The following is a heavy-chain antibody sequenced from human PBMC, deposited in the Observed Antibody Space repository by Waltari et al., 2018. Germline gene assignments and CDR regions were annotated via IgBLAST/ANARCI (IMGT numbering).Heavy chain of an antibody. Sequence: EVQLVESGGALVQPGRSLRLSCATSGFTYDDFAMHWVRQVPGSGLEWVEGITWNSGKVDYAGSVKGRFTISRDNAKNLLFLQMNSLRPEDTALYYCTKDLTHTNYEGFANWGLGTLVTVSS. CDR2: ITWNSGKV. CDR1: GFTYDDFA. CDR3: TKDLTHTNYEGFAN. D-gene: IGHD3-16*01. V-gene: IGHV3-9*01. J-gene: IGHJ4*02.